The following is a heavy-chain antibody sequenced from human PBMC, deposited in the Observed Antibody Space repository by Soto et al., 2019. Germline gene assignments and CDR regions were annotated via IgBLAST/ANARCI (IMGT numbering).Heavy chain of an antibody. V-gene: IGHV4-39*01. Sequence: QVQLQESGPGLVKPSETLSLTCSVSGDSISSSSQYWGWIRQPPGKGLEWIGGIHYSGTSYYIPSLKSRVTIFVDTSKNQWSLKLSSVTAAVTGVYYCARHWIAGSSIPWGQGTLVTVSS. CDR1: GDSISSSSQY. CDR2: IHYSGTS. D-gene: IGHD2-21*01. J-gene: IGHJ5*02. CDR3: ARHWIAGSSIP.